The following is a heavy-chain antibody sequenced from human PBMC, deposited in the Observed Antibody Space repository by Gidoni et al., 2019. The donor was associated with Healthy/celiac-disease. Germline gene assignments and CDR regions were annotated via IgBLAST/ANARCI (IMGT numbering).Heavy chain of an antibody. CDR2: IKSKTDGGTT. D-gene: IGHD3-10*01. CDR1: GFTFSNAW. J-gene: IGHJ4*02. CDR3: TTDFSFYYYGSGSYYNEGVDY. Sequence: EVQLVESGGGLVKPGGSLRLSCAASGFTFSNAWMSWVRQAPGKGLEWVGRIKSKTDGGTTDYAAPVKGRFTISRDDSKNTLYLQMNSLKTEDTAVYYCTTDFSFYYYGSGSYYNEGVDYWGQGTLVTVSS. V-gene: IGHV3-15*01.